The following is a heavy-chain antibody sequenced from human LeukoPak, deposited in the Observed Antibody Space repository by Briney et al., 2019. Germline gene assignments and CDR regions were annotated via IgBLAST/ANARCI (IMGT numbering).Heavy chain of an antibody. Sequence: ASVKASCKASGYTFTGYYIHWVRQAPGQGLEWMGWINPNSGGTNYAQKFQGRVTVTRDTSISTAYMEVRSLRSDDTAVYYCARVDYTSGWYENHDAFDIWGQGIMVTVSS. J-gene: IGHJ3*02. V-gene: IGHV1-2*02. D-gene: IGHD6-19*01. CDR2: INPNSGGT. CDR1: GYTFTGYY. CDR3: ARVDYTSGWYENHDAFDI.